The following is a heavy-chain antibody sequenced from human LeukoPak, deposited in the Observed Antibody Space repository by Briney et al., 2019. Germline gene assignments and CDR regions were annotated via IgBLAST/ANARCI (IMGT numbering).Heavy chain of an antibody. D-gene: IGHD2/OR15-2a*01. CDR3: ARDLDFYATDY. Sequence: GGSLRLSCAASGFSLSRYWMSWVRQAPGKGLEWVANIGKDGNENHYVDSVKGRFTISRDNAKNSLYLQMDSLRADDTAVYYCARDLDFYATDYWGQGTLVTVSS. CDR1: GFSLSRYW. V-gene: IGHV3-7*01. CDR2: IGKDGNEN. J-gene: IGHJ4*02.